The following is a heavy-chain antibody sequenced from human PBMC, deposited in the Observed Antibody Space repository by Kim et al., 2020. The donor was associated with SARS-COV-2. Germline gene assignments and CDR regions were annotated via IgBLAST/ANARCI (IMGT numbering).Heavy chain of an antibody. D-gene: IGHD2-15*01. V-gene: IGHV5-51*01. Sequence: PSFQGRVTISADKAISTAYLQWSSLKASDTAMYYCARPGGGGSSYWYFDLWGRGTLVTVSS. CDR3: ARPGGGGSSYWYFDL. J-gene: IGHJ2*01.